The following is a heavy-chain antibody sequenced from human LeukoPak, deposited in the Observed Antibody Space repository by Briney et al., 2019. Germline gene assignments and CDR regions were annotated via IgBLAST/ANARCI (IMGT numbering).Heavy chain of an antibody. CDR1: GFTFSSYA. D-gene: IGHD4-17*01. J-gene: IGHJ4*02. V-gene: IGHV3-53*01. CDR3: ARAWGYGDYFDY. CDR2: IYSGGTT. Sequence: GGSLRLSCAASGFTFSSYAMTWVRQAPGKGLEWVSVIYSGGTTYYADSVKGRFTISRDNSMNTLYLQMNSLRAEDTAVYYCARAWGYGDYFDYWGQGTLVTVS.